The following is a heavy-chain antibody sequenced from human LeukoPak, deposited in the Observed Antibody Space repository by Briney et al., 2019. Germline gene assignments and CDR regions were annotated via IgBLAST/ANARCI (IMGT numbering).Heavy chain of an antibody. CDR2: ISAYNGNT. CDR3: ARDLAMTTVTTQVG. CDR1: GGTFSSDA. Sequence: GASVKVSCKTSGGTFSSDAINWVRQAPGQGLEWMGWISAYNGNTNYAQKLQGRVTMTTDTSTSTAYMELRSLRSDDTAVYYCARDLAMTTVTTQVGWGQGTLVTVSS. D-gene: IGHD4-17*01. J-gene: IGHJ4*02. V-gene: IGHV1-18*01.